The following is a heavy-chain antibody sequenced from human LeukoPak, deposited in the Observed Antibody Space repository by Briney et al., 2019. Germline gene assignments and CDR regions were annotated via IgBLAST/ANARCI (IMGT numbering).Heavy chain of an antibody. D-gene: IGHD6-19*01. Sequence: GASVKVSCKASGYTFNTYGINWVRQAPVQGLEWMGWISAYNGNTNYAQNYQGRITLTTDTSTSTAYMELTSLRFDDTAVYYCARDGRQWVPLNWFDPWGQGTLVIVSS. J-gene: IGHJ5*02. CDR2: ISAYNGNT. CDR1: GYTFNTYG. V-gene: IGHV1-18*04. CDR3: ARDGRQWVPLNWFDP.